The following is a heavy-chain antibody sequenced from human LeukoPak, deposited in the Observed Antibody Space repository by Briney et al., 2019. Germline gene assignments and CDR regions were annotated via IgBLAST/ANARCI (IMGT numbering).Heavy chain of an antibody. V-gene: IGHV3-15*01. J-gene: IGHJ6*04. CDR3: VTDHPMFPDYGMDV. D-gene: IGHD3-10*02. CDR2: VKSIPDGGTI. CDR1: GFTLNKAW. Sequence: GGSLRLSCAASGFTLNKAWMSCVRQTPGEGREWGGRVKSIPDGGTIDYAAPVKGRFTISRDDSKNTLYLQMNSLKTEDTALYYCVTDHPMFPDYGMDVWGKGTTVTVS.